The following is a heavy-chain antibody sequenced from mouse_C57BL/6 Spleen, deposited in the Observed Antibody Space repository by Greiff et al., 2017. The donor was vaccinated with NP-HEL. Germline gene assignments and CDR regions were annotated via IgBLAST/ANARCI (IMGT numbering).Heavy chain of an antibody. V-gene: IGHV14-2*01. CDR3: ARKGYYSNAYFDV. D-gene: IGHD2-5*01. CDR2: IDPEDGET. J-gene: IGHJ1*03. CDR1: GFNIKDYY. Sequence: EVKLQESGAELVKPGASVKLSCTASGFNIKDYYMHWVKQRTEQGLEWIGRIDPEDGETKYAPNFQGKATITADTSSNTAYLQLSSLTSEDTAVYYCARKGYYSNAYFDVWGTGTTVTVSS.